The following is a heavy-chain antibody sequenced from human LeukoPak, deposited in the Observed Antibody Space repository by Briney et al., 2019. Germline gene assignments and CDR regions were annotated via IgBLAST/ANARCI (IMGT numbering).Heavy chain of an antibody. CDR3: VRGAYNYGYIFDF. J-gene: IGHJ4*02. D-gene: IGHD5-18*01. CDR2: ISSSSSYI. Sequence: GGSLRLSCAASGFTFSSYNMNWVRQAPGKGLEWVSSISSSSSYIYYADSAKGRFTISRDNAKNSLYLQMNSLRAEDTAVYSCVRGAYNYGYIFDFWGQGTLVTVSS. CDR1: GFTFSSYN. V-gene: IGHV3-21*01.